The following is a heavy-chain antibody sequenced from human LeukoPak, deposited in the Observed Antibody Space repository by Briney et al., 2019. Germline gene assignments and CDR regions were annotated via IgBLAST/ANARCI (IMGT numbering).Heavy chain of an antibody. D-gene: IGHD5-18*01. V-gene: IGHV3-30-3*01. J-gene: IGHJ1*01. Sequence: PGGSLRLSCAASGFTFSSYAMHWVRQAPGKGLEWVSDISYNGSNKYYADSVKGRFTISRDNSKNTLYLQMNSLRAEDTAVYYCARDGYGYSSGYWAESPLVTVLS. CDR2: ISYNGSNK. CDR3: ARDGYGYSSGY. CDR1: GFTFSSYA.